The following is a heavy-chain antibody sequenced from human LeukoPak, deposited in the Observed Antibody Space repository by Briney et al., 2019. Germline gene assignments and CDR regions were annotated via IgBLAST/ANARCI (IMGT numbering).Heavy chain of an antibody. CDR3: AREGAGTNYYYYYGMDV. Sequence: GGSLRLSCAASGFTFSDYYMSWIRQAPGKGLEWVSYISSSSSYTNYADSVKGRFTISRDNAKNSLYLQMNSLRAEDTAVCYCAREGAGTNYYYYYGMDVWGQGTTVTVSS. V-gene: IGHV3-11*06. CDR1: GFTFSDYY. J-gene: IGHJ6*02. CDR2: ISSSSSYT. D-gene: IGHD3-16*01.